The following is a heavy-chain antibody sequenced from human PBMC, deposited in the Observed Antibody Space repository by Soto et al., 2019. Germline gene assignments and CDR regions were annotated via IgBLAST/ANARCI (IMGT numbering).Heavy chain of an antibody. CDR1: GYSSSSSNW. J-gene: IGHJ4*02. V-gene: IGHV4-28*03. CDR2: MYHSGST. CDR3: ARVPDY. Sequence: PSETLSLTCAVSGYSSSSSNWWGWIRQPPGKGLEWIGYMYHSGSTYYNPSLKSRVTISIDRSKNQFSLKLSSVTAADTAVYYCARVPDYWGQGILVTVSS. D-gene: IGHD2-2*01.